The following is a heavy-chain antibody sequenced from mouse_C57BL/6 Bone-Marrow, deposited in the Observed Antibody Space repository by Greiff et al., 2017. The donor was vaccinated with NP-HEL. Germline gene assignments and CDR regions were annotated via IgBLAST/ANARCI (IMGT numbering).Heavy chain of an antibody. V-gene: IGHV1-50*01. D-gene: IGHD4-1*01. CDR1: GYTFTSYW. Sequence: VQLQQPGAELVKPGASVKLSCKASGYTFTSYWMQWVKQRPGQGLEWIGEIDPSDSYTNYNQKFKGKATLTVDTSSSTAYMQLSSLTSEDSAVYYCARSGLTGFDYWGQGTTLTVSS. CDR2: IDPSDSYT. CDR3: ARSGLTGFDY. J-gene: IGHJ2*01.